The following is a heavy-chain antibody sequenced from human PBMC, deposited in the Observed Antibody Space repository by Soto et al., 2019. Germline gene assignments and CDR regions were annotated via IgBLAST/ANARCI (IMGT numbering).Heavy chain of an antibody. CDR2: IIPIFGTA. V-gene: IGHV1-69*13. D-gene: IGHD5-18*01. CDR3: ATLGAAYSYGINCDY. J-gene: IGHJ4*02. Sequence: SVKVSCKASGGTFSSYAISWVRQVPGQGLEWMGGIIPIFGTANYAQKFQGRVTITADESTSTAYMELSSLRSEDTAVYYCATLGAAYSYGINCDYWGQGTLVTVSS. CDR1: GGTFSSYA.